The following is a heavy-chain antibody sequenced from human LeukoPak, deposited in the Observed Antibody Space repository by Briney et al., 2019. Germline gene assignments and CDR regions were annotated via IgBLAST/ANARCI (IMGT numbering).Heavy chain of an antibody. Sequence: GGSLRLSCAATGFTFNSYGMHWVRQAPGKGLEWVAVIWYDGSNKYYADSVKGRFTISRDNSKNTLYLQMNSLRAEDTAVYYCARAHSSTWYYFDHWGQGTLVTVSS. CDR1: GFTFNSYG. V-gene: IGHV3-33*01. J-gene: IGHJ4*02. CDR3: ARAHSSTWYYFDH. CDR2: IWYDGSNK. D-gene: IGHD6-13*01.